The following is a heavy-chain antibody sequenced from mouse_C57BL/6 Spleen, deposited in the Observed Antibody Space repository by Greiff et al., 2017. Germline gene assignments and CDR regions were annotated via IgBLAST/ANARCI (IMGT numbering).Heavy chain of an antibody. Sequence: VQLKQSGAELVKPGASVKLSCTASGFNIKDYYMHWVKQRTEQGLEWIGRIDPEDGETTYAPKFQGKATITSDKSSNTAYLQLSSLTSEDTAVYYCSRSYDYDGVDYWGQGTTLTVSS. CDR1: GFNIKDYY. CDR2: IDPEDGET. CDR3: SRSYDYDGVDY. J-gene: IGHJ2*01. V-gene: IGHV14-2*01. D-gene: IGHD2-4*01.